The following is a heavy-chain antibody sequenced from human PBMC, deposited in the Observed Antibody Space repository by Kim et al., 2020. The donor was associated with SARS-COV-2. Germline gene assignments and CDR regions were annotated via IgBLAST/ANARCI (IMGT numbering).Heavy chain of an antibody. Sequence: SETLSLTCTVSGGSISSYYWSWIRQPPGKGLEWIGYIYYSGSTSYNPSLKSRVTISVDTSKNQFSLKLSSVIAADTAVYYCARAVAGSYYGMDVWGQGTTVTVSS. CDR1: GGSISSYY. CDR2: IYYSGST. CDR3: ARAVAGSYYGMDV. V-gene: IGHV4-59*01. J-gene: IGHJ6*02. D-gene: IGHD6-19*01.